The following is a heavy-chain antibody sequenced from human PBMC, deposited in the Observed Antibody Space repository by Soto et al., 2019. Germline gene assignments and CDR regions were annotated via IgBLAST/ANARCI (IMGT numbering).Heavy chain of an antibody. J-gene: IGHJ4*02. Sequence: GGSLRLSCAASGFTFSDHYMDWVRQAPGKGLEWVGRTRNKANSYTTEYAASVKGRFTISRDDSKNSLYLQMNSLKTEDTAVYYCAKVLDEGSYCDYWGQGTLVTVSS. D-gene: IGHD3-10*01. CDR1: GFTFSDHY. CDR3: AKVLDEGSYCDY. V-gene: IGHV3-72*01. CDR2: TRNKANSYTT.